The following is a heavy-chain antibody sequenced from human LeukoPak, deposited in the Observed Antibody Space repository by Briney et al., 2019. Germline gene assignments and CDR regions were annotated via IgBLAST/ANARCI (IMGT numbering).Heavy chain of an antibody. J-gene: IGHJ5*02. Sequence: PGGSLRLSCAAFGFAFSSYWMHWVRQAPGKGLVWVSRINSDGSSTTYADSVQDRFTISRDNAKNTLYLQMNSLRADDTAVYYCARSVYSYYANWFDPWGQGTLVTVSS. D-gene: IGHD4-11*01. CDR1: GFAFSSYW. CDR2: INSDGSST. CDR3: ARSVYSYYANWFDP. V-gene: IGHV3-74*01.